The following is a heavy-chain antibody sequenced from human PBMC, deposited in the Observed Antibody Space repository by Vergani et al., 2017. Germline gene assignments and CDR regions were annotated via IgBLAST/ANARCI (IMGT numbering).Heavy chain of an antibody. V-gene: IGHV4-59*01. CDR3: ARGPPNTRLPFDI. CDR1: GGSISSYY. J-gene: IGHJ3*02. CDR2: IYYSGST. Sequence: QVQLQESGPGLVKPSETLSLTCTVSGGSISSYYWSWIRQPPGKGLEWIGYIYYSGSTNNNPALTSRVTITVDTSKNQSSLKLSSVTAADTAVYYCARGPPNTRLPFDIWGQGTMVTVSS. D-gene: IGHD4-11*01.